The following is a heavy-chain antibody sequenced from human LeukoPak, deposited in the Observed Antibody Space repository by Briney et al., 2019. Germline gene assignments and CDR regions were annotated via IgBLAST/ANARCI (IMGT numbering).Heavy chain of an antibody. CDR2: INPSGGST. D-gene: IGHD5-12*01. V-gene: IGHV1-46*01. CDR1: GYTFTSYY. CDR3: ARATVATITDY. J-gene: IGHJ4*02. Sequence: ASVKVSCKASGYTFTSYYMHWVRQAPGQGLEWMGIINPSGGSTSYAQKFQGRVTVTRDTSTSTVYMELSSLRSEDTAVYYCARATVATITDYWGQGTLVTVSS.